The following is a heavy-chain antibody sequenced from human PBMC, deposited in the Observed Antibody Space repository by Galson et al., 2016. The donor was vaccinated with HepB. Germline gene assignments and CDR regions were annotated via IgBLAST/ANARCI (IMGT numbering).Heavy chain of an antibody. Sequence: SVKVSCKASGYTFTAYFMHWVRQAPGQGLEWMGRINPTSGGTNYAQKFQGRVTMTRDTSISTAYLELSRLRADDTAMYFCARDGDYAKCFEMWGQGTMVSVS. CDR3: ARDGDYAKCFEM. CDR1: GYTFTAYF. V-gene: IGHV1-2*06. CDR2: INPTSGGT. J-gene: IGHJ3*02. D-gene: IGHD4-17*01.